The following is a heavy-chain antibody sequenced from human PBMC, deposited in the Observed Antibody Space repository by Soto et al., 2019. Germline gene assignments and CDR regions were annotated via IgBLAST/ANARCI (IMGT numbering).Heavy chain of an antibody. CDR3: ARGATYYYYHGIDV. V-gene: IGHV4-59*02. J-gene: IGHJ6*02. D-gene: IGHD1-26*01. CDR2: VYYIGST. Sequence: QVQLQESGPGLVKPSETLSLTCSVSGGSVNDYYWSWVRQPPGKGLERIGFVYYIGSTNYNPSLKSSVTISVDTSKNQYSRKLRSVNAADTAVYYCARGATYYYYHGIDVGGQGTTVTVSS. CDR1: GGSVNDYY.